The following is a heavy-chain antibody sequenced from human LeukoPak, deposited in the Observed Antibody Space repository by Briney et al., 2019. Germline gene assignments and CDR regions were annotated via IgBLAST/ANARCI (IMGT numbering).Heavy chain of an antibody. CDR2: INHGGST. CDR1: GGSFSGYY. V-gene: IGHV4-34*01. Sequence: SESLSLTCAVYGGSFSGYYWSWIRQPPGKGLEWIGEINHGGSTNYNPSLKSRVTISVDTSKNQFSLKLSSVTAADTAVYYCARHWTYYDYVWGSYRPYYFDYWGQRTLVTVSS. D-gene: IGHD3-16*02. J-gene: IGHJ4*02. CDR3: ARHWTYYDYVWGSYRPYYFDY.